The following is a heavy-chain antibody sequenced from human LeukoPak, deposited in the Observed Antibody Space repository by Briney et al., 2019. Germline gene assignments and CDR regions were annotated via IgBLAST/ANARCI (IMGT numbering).Heavy chain of an antibody. D-gene: IGHD1-26*01. Sequence: GGSLRLSCAASGFTFSSYGMHWVRQAPGKGLEWVAVISYDGSNKYYADSVKGRFTISRDNSKNTLYLQMNSLRAEDTAVYYCAKIPVGATIETDYWGQGTLVTVSS. V-gene: IGHV3-30*18. CDR3: AKIPVGATIETDY. J-gene: IGHJ4*02. CDR2: ISYDGSNK. CDR1: GFTFSSYG.